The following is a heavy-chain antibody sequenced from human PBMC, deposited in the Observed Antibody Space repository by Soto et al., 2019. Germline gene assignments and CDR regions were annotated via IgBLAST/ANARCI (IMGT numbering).Heavy chain of an antibody. Sequence: QVQLQESGPGLVKPSETLSLNCTVSGGPISSYYWSWIRQSPGKGLEWIGYIYYSGSTNYNPSLNSRVTISVDTSKDQFSLELSSVTAADTAVYYCSRGSSGLPPRLDYWGQGTLVTVSS. D-gene: IGHD6-19*01. J-gene: IGHJ4*02. V-gene: IGHV4-59*01. CDR3: SRGSSGLPPRLDY. CDR1: GGPISSYY. CDR2: IYYSGST.